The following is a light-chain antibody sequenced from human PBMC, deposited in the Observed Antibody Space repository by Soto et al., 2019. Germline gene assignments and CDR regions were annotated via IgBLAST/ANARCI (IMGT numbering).Light chain of an antibody. CDR2: DVS. CDR1: SSAVGGYNY. V-gene: IGLV2-14*01. J-gene: IGLJ2*01. CDR3: SSYTGSSTPLV. Sequence: HSALTQPASVSVSPGQAITISCTGTSSAVGGYNYVSWYQQHPGKAPKLMIYDVSNRPSGVSNRFSGSKSGNTASLTISGLQAEDEADYYCSSYTGSSTPLVFGGGTKLTVL.